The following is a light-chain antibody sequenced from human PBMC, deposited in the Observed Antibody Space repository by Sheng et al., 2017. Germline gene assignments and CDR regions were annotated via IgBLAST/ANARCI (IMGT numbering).Light chain of an antibody. V-gene: IGLV8-61*01. CDR1: SDSVSTAYY. Sequence: QTVVTQEPSFSVSPGGTVTLTCGLNSDSVSTAYYPSWYQQTPGQPPRTLIYSTNTRSSGVPDRFSGSILGNKAALTITGAQADDESDYYCVLYMGSGISMFGGGTKLTV. CDR2: STN. CDR3: VLYMGSGISM. J-gene: IGLJ3*02.